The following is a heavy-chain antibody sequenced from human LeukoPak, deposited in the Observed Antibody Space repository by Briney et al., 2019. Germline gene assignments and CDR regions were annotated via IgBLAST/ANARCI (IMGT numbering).Heavy chain of an antibody. J-gene: IGHJ3*02. Sequence: PGGSLRLSCAASGFTFSSYAMSWVRQAPGKGPEWVSAISGSGGSTYYADSVKGRFTISRDNSKNTLYLQMNSLRAEDTAVYYCAKAYYYDSSGYDDAFDIWGQGTMVTVSS. V-gene: IGHV3-23*01. CDR1: GFTFSSYA. CDR2: ISGSGGST. CDR3: AKAYYYDSSGYDDAFDI. D-gene: IGHD3-22*01.